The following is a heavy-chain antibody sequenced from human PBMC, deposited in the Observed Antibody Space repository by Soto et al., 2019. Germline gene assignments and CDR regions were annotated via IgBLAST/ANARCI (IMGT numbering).Heavy chain of an antibody. V-gene: IGHV3-23*01. CDR3: AKTRGAMIYAISVYGMDV. CDR2: ISGSADST. J-gene: IGHJ6*02. CDR1: GFTFSSFA. Sequence: EVQLLESGGGLVQPGGSLRLSCAASGFTFSSFALNWVRQAPGKGLEWVSIISGSADSTFYADSVKGRFTISRDNSKNMLYVQINSLRAEDTAVYYCAKTRGAMIYAISVYGMDVWGQGTTVTVSS. D-gene: IGHD2-8*01.